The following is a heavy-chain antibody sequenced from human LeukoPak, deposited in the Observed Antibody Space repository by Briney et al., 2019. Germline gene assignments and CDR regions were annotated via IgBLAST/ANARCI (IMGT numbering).Heavy chain of an antibody. Sequence: ASVKVSCKASGYTFTGYYMHWVRQAPGQGLEWMGWINPNSGGTIYAQKFQGRVTMTEDTSTDTAYMELSSLRSEDTAVYYCATSLAAAPPDPWGQGTLVTVSS. J-gene: IGHJ5*02. CDR3: ATSLAAAPPDP. CDR2: INPNSGGT. CDR1: GYTFTGYY. V-gene: IGHV1-2*02. D-gene: IGHD6-13*01.